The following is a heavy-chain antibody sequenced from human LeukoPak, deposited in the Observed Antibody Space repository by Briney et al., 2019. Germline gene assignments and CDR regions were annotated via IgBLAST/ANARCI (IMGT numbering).Heavy chain of an antibody. V-gene: IGHV4-59*08. CDR1: GGSISSSY. D-gene: IGHD3-22*01. CDR2: TYYSGST. J-gene: IGHJ4*02. Sequence: PSETLSLTCTVSGGSISSSYWSWIRQPPGKGLEWIGYTYYSGSTNYNPSLKSRVTMSVDTSKNQFSLKLSSVTAADTAVYYCARHSSGYSIDYWGQGTLVTVSS. CDR3: ARHSSGYSIDY.